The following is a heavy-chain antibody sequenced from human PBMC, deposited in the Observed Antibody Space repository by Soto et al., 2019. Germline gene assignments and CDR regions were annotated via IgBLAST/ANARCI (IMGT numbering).Heavy chain of an antibody. CDR1: GFTVSSKY. Sequence: GGSLRLSCAASGFTVSSKYMTWVRQAPGKGLEWVSLIQSGGTTYYADSVKGRFTISRDTSENTLHLQMDSLRVEDTAVYYCARDDVLCDGGRCYGIPLDVWGKGTMVTVS. V-gene: IGHV3-66*01. CDR2: IQSGGTT. CDR3: ARDDVLCDGGRCYGIPLDV. D-gene: IGHD2-15*01. J-gene: IGHJ6*03.